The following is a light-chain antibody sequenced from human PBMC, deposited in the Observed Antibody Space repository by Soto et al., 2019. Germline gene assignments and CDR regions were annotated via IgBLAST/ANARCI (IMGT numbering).Light chain of an antibody. V-gene: IGKV3-20*01. Sequence: EIVLTQSPGTLSLSPGERATLSCRASQSVVSSYLAWYQKQPGQAPRLLIYGASSRATGIPDRFSGSGSGTDFTLTISRLEPEDLAVYYCQQYDRSPLTFGPGTKVDI. CDR2: GAS. J-gene: IGKJ3*01. CDR3: QQYDRSPLT. CDR1: QSVVSSY.